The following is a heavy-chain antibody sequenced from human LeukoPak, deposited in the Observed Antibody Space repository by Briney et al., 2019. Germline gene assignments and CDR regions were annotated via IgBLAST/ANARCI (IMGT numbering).Heavy chain of an antibody. D-gene: IGHD3-22*01. Sequence: ASVKVSCKASGYTFTGYYMLWVRQAPGQGLEWMGWINPNSGGTKYAQKFQGRVTMTRDTSISTAYMEQNRLRSDDTAVYYCATGMIVDRFDYWGQGTLATVS. CDR1: GYTFTGYY. CDR3: ATGMIVDRFDY. CDR2: INPNSGGT. V-gene: IGHV1-2*02. J-gene: IGHJ4*02.